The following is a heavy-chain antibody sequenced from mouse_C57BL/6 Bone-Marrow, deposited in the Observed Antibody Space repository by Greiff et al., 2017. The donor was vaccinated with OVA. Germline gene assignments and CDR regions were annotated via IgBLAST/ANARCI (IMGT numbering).Heavy chain of an antibody. D-gene: IGHD2-2*01. CDR2: INPSTGGT. Sequence: VQLQQSGPELVKPGASVKISCKASGYSFTGYYMNWVKQSPEKSLEWIGEINPSTGGTTYNQKFKAKATLTVDKSSSTAYMQLKSLTSEDSAVYYCARRGNGFLFDYWGQGTTLTVSS. CDR3: ARRGNGFLFDY. J-gene: IGHJ2*01. CDR1: GYSFTGYY. V-gene: IGHV1-42*01.